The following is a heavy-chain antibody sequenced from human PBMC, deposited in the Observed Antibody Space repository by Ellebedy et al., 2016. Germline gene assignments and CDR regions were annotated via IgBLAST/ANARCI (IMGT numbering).Heavy chain of an antibody. Sequence: GGSLRLSCVVSGFSVSSNYLSWVRQAPGKGLEWVSVIYAGGTTFYADSVKGRFTISRDNSKNTLYLQMNSLRDEDTAVYYCAREVYTETRGWGYWGRGTLVTVSS. J-gene: IGHJ4*02. CDR2: IYAGGTT. CDR1: GFSVSSNY. D-gene: IGHD4-11*01. CDR3: AREVYTETRGWGY. V-gene: IGHV3-66*01.